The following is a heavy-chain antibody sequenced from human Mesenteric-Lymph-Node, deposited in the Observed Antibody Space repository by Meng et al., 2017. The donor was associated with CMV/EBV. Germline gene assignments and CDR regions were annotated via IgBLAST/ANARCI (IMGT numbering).Heavy chain of an antibody. J-gene: IGHJ3*02. CDR2: IYYSGST. Sequence: SETLSLTCTASGGSISSYYWSWIRQPPGKGLEWIGYIYYSGSTNYNPSLKSRVTISVDTSKNQFSLKLSSVTAADTAVYYCARAAQDAFDIWGQGTMVTVSS. CDR1: GGSISSYY. D-gene: IGHD6-6*01. V-gene: IGHV4-59*01. CDR3: ARAAQDAFDI.